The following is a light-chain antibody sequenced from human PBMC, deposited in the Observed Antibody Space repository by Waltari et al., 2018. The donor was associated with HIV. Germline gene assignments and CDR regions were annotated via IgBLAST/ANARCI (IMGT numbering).Light chain of an antibody. CDR2: KDD. J-gene: IGLJ2*01. CDR3: QSYDNENPVL. CDR1: SGSIANNY. V-gene: IGLV6-57*01. Sequence: NFMLTQPHSVSASPGKTVTISCTRSSGSIANNYVQWYQQRPGSSPTTVIYKDDQRPSGVPDRFSGSIDSSSNSASLTISGLRPEDEADYYCQSYDNENPVLFGGGTKLTVL.